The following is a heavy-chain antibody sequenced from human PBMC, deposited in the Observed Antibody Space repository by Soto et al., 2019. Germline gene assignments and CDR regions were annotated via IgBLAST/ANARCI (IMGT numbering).Heavy chain of an antibody. V-gene: IGHV5-10-1*01. J-gene: IGHJ6*02. CDR1: GYRVTTYW. CDR2: IDPSDSYT. CDR3: TTHSGSVDNNYQYYGMDV. D-gene: IGHD3-10*01. Sequence: PGESLKISCKGPGYRVTTYWIAWVRQMPGEGLEWMGRIDPSDSYTDYGPSFQGHVTISVDKSISAAYLQWSSLRASDTAIYYCTTHSGSVDNNYQYYGMDVWGQGTTVTVSS.